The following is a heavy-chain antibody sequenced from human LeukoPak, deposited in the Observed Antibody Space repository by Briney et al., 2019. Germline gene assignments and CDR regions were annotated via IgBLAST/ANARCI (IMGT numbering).Heavy chain of an antibody. J-gene: IGHJ4*02. CDR2: IDTTTGNP. V-gene: IGHV7-4-1*02. CDR1: GYPFSAHS. D-gene: IGHD3-10*01. CDR3: VRGTPTPGMDY. Sequence: ASVKVSCKASGYPFSAHSSNWVRQAPGQGLEWMGNIDTTTGNPRYAQDFTGRFVFSLDTSVSTAYLQITSLKADDTAAYYCVRGTPTPGMDYWGQGTQVTVSS.